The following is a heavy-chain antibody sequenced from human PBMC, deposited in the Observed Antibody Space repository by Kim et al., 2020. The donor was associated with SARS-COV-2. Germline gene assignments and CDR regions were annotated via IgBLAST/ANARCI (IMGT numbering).Heavy chain of an antibody. CDR3: ARDRLWSGYVGAFDI. D-gene: IGHD3-3*01. V-gene: IGHV3-30-3*01. J-gene: IGHJ3*02. CDR2: ISYDGSNK. CDR1: GFTFSSYA. Sequence: GGSLRLSCAASGFTFSSYAMHWVRQAPGKGLEWVAVISYDGSNKYYADSVKGRFTISRDNSKNTLYLQMNSLRAEDTAVYYCARDRLWSGYVGAFDIWGQGTMVTVSS.